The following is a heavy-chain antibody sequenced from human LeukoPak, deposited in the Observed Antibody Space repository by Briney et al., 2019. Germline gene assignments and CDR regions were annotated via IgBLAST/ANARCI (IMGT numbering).Heavy chain of an antibody. CDR3: ARDGLAVAGNSYYYYYMDV. CDR2: INQDGSEK. Sequence: GGSLRLSCAASGFSLSSHWMTWVRQAPGKGLEWVANINQDGSEKYYIDSVKGRFTISRDNAKSSLYLQMNSLRGDDTAVYYCARDGLAVAGNSYYYYYMDVWGKGTTVTVSS. J-gene: IGHJ6*03. V-gene: IGHV3-7*01. D-gene: IGHD6-19*01. CDR1: GFSLSSHW.